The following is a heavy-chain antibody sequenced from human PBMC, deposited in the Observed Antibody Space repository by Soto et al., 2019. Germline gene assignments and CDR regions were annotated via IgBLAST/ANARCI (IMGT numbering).Heavy chain of an antibody. CDR1: GYTFTSYG. V-gene: IGHV1-18*04. J-gene: IGHJ6*02. Sequence: QVQLVQSGPQVEKPGASVKVSCKAAGYTFTSYGISWVRQAPGQGLEWMGWISGKTGKTNYAQKFQGRVTISTYTSTSTAYMDLRSLRSDDTAVYYCARVHSEIVVVGMDVWGQGTTVTVSS. CDR2: ISGKTGKT. CDR3: ARVHSEIVVVGMDV. D-gene: IGHD2-2*01.